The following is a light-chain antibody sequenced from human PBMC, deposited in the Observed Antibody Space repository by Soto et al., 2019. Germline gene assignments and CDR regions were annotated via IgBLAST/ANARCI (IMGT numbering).Light chain of an antibody. CDR3: QRRSNWPPSIT. Sequence: EIVLTQSPGTLSLSPGERATLSCRASQSVSSYLVCYQQKPGQAPRLLIYEASNRATGIPARFSGSGSGTDFTLTISSLEPEDVAVYYCQRRSNWPPSITFGQGTLLENK. CDR2: EAS. J-gene: IGKJ5*01. V-gene: IGKV3-11*01. CDR1: QSVSSY.